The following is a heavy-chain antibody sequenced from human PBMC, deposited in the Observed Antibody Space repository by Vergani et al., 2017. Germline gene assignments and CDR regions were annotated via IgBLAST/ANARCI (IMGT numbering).Heavy chain of an antibody. J-gene: IGHJ1*01. Sequence: QESGPGLVKPSETLSLTCTVSGGSISSYYWSWIRQPPGKALEWLALIYWDDDKRYSPSMKSRLTITKDTSKNQVVLTMTNMDPVDTATYYCAHHVGSWYRKYFQHWGQGTLVTVSS. V-gene: IGHV2-5*08. CDR1: GGSISSYYW. D-gene: IGHD6-13*01. CDR3: AHHVGSWYRKYFQH. CDR2: IYWDDDK.